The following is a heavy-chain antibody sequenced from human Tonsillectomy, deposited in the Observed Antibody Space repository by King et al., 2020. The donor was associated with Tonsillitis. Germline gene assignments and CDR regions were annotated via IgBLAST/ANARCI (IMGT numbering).Heavy chain of an antibody. CDR1: GYTFTSYY. Sequence: VQLVESGAEVKKPGASVKVSCKASGYTFTSYYMHWVRQAPGQGLEWMGIINPSGGSTSYAQKFQGRVTMTRDTSTSTVYMELSSLRSEDTAVYYCATGADYYDSSGYYAVDYWGQGTLVTVSS. CDR3: ATGADYYDSSGYYAVDY. V-gene: IGHV1-46*01. D-gene: IGHD3-22*01. CDR2: INPSGGST. J-gene: IGHJ4*02.